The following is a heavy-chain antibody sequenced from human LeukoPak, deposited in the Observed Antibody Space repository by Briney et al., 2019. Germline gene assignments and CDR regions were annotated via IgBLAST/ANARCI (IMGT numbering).Heavy chain of an antibody. CDR1: GYSFSTYW. D-gene: IGHD3-16*01. Sequence: GESLKIFCKGSGYSFSTYWIGWVRQLPGKGLEWMGLIYAGDSDTRYSPSFQGQVTISVDKSISTAYLQWSNLKASDTAIYYCARYFTGGSDYWGQGTLVTVSS. J-gene: IGHJ4*02. V-gene: IGHV5-51*01. CDR2: IYAGDSDT. CDR3: ARYFTGGSDY.